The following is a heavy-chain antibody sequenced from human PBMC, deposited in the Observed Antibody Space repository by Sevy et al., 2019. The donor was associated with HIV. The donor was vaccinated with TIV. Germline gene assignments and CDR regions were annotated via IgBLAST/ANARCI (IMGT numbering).Heavy chain of an antibody. CDR2: INSDGSST. Sequence: GGSLRLSCAASGFTFSSYWMHWVRQAPGKGLVWVSRINSDGSSTSYADSVKGRFTISRENAKNTLYLQMNSLRAEDTAVYYCARDVRRDSYFDYWGQGTLVTVSS. D-gene: IGHD3-10*02. J-gene: IGHJ4*02. V-gene: IGHV3-74*01. CDR1: GFTFSSYW. CDR3: ARDVRRDSYFDY.